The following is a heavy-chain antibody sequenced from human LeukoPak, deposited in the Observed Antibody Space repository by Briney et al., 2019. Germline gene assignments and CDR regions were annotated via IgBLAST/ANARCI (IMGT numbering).Heavy chain of an antibody. D-gene: IGHD4/OR15-4a*01. J-gene: IGHJ4*02. Sequence: GESLKISCKASGYTFTSYDINWVRQATGQGLEWMGRMNPNSGNTGYAQKFQGRVTMTRNTSMSTAYMELSSLRSEDTAVYYCARALGDGAVDYWGQGTLVTVSS. CDR1: GYTFTSYD. CDR3: ARALGDGAVDY. V-gene: IGHV1-8*01. CDR2: MNPNSGNT.